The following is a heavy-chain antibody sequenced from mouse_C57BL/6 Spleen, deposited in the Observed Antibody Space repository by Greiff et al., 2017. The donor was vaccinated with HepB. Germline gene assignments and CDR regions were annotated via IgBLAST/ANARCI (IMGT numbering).Heavy chain of an antibody. CDR3: ARAGYDYDVWFAY. CDR1: GYTFTDYN. CDR2: INPNNGGT. V-gene: IGHV1-18*01. J-gene: IGHJ3*01. Sequence: EVQLQQSGPELVKPGASVKIPCKASGYTFTDYNMDWVKQSPGKSLEWIGDINPNNGGTIYNQKFKGKATLTVDKSSSTAYMEIRSLTSEDTAVYYCARAGYDYDVWFAYWGQGTLVTVSA. D-gene: IGHD2-4*01.